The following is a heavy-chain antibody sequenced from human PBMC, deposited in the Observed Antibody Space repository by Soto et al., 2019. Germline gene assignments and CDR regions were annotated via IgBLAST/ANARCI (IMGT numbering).Heavy chain of an antibody. Sequence: PSETLSLTCAAYGGSFSGYYWSWIRQPPGKGLEWIGEINHSGSTNYNPSLKSRVTISVDTSKNQFSLKLSSVTAADTAVYYCARAQWLVPYYYYYYGMDVWGQGTTVTVSS. J-gene: IGHJ6*02. CDR1: GGSFSGYY. CDR2: INHSGST. V-gene: IGHV4-34*01. CDR3: ARAQWLVPYYYYYYGMDV. D-gene: IGHD6-19*01.